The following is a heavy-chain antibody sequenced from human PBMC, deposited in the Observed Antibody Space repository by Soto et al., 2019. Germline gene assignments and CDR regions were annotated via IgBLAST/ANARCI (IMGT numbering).Heavy chain of an antibody. J-gene: IGHJ6*03. CDR2: ISGSGGST. Sequence: EVQLLESGGGLVQPGGSLRLSCAASGFTFSSYAMSWVRQAPGKGLEWVSAISGSGGSTYYADSVKGRFTISSDNSKNPLYLQMNSLRAEDTAVYYCAKAVLSSNSCYYYMDVWGKGTTVTVSS. CDR3: AKAVLSSNSCYYYMDV. CDR1: GFTFSSYA. V-gene: IGHV3-23*01.